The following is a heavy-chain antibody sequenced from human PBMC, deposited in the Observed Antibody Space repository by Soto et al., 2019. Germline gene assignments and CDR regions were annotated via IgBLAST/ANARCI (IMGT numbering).Heavy chain of an antibody. Sequence: QLRLQESGPGLVKSSETLSLTCTISGGSVRSSSYYWGWIRHPPGKGLEWIASINYSGRTHNNPDLKGRLTMSIDTYTNQFSLKMNSVTAADTAVYYCARHEGGAAADRPLDYWGQGTLVTVSS. CDR3: ARHEGGAAADRPLDY. CDR2: INYSGRT. V-gene: IGHV4-39*01. J-gene: IGHJ4*02. CDR1: GGSVRSSSYY. D-gene: IGHD6-13*01.